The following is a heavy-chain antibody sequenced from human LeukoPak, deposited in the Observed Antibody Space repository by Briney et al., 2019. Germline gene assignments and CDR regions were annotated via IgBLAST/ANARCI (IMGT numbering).Heavy chain of an antibody. CDR3: ARASPRSAFDI. J-gene: IGHJ3*02. CDR1: GFPVSSNY. V-gene: IGHV3-53*05. CDR2: IYSGGSS. Sequence: SGGSLRLSCAASGFPVSSNYMSWVRQAPGKGLEWVSVIYSGGSSYYADSVKGQFTISRDNSKYTLYLQMNSLRAEDTAVYYCARASPRSAFDIWGQGTMVTVSS.